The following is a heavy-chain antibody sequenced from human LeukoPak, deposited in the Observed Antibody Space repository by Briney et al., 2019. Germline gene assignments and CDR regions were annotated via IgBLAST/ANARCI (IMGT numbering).Heavy chain of an antibody. Sequence: VASVKVSCKASGGTFSSYAISWVRQAPGQGLEWMGGIIPIFGTANYAQKFQGRVTITADESTSTAYMELSSLRSEDTAVYYCARDLGLSPTFYGMDVWGQGTTVTVSS. CDR3: ARDLGLSPTFYGMDV. CDR1: GGTFSSYA. V-gene: IGHV1-69*13. CDR2: IIPIFGTA. J-gene: IGHJ6*02. D-gene: IGHD2-2*01.